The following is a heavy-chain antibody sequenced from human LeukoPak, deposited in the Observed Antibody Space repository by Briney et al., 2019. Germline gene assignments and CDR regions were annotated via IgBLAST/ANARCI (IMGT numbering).Heavy chain of an antibody. CDR3: ARDFEDCSSTSCYGTIDY. CDR1: GFTFSDYY. J-gene: IGHJ4*02. CDR2: ISSSGSTI. D-gene: IGHD2-2*01. Sequence: GGSLRLSCAASGFTFSDYYMSWIRQAPGKGLEWVSYISSSGSTIYYADSVKGRFTISRDNAKNSLYLQMNSLRAEDTAVYYCARDFEDCSSTSCYGTIDYWGQGTLVTVSS. V-gene: IGHV3-11*04.